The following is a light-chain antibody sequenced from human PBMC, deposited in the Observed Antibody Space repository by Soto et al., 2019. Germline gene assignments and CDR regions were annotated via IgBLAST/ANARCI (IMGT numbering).Light chain of an antibody. Sequence: QSVLTQPPSASGTPGQRVTISCSGSSSNIGSNYVYWYQQLPGTAPKLLIYKNNQRPSGVPDRFTGSKSGTSASLAISGLRSEDEADYYCAAWDESVSGYVFGTGNKVTVL. CDR2: KNN. J-gene: IGLJ1*01. CDR3: AAWDESVSGYV. V-gene: IGLV1-47*01. CDR1: SSNIGSNY.